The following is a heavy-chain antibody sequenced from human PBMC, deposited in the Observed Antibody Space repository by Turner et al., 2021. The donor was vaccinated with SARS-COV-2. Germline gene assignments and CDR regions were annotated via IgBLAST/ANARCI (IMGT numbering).Heavy chain of an antibody. V-gene: IGHV4-39*01. Sequence: QLQLQESGPGLVKPSETLSLTCTVPGGSISSSSYYWGWIRQPPGKGLECIGTIYYSGSTYYNPSLKSRVTISVDTSKNQFSLKLSSVTAADTAVYYCAGEVVVLTTTHYGMDVWGQGTTVTVSS. CDR3: AGEVVVLTTTHYGMDV. J-gene: IGHJ6*02. CDR1: GGSISSSSYY. D-gene: IGHD1-26*01. CDR2: IYYSGST.